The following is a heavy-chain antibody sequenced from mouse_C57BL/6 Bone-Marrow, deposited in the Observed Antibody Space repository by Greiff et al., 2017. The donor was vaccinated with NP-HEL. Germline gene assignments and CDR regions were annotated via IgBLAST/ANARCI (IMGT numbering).Heavy chain of an antibody. CDR3: ARRGLPHFDY. V-gene: IGHV1-18*01. Sequence: VQLQQSGPELVKPGASVKIPCKASGYTFTDYNMDWVKQSHGKSLEWIGDINPNNGGTSYNQKFKGKATLTADKSSSTAYMELRSLTYEETAVYYCARRGLPHFDYWGQGTTLTVSS. D-gene: IGHD3-1*01. J-gene: IGHJ2*01. CDR1: GYTFTDYN. CDR2: INPNNGGT.